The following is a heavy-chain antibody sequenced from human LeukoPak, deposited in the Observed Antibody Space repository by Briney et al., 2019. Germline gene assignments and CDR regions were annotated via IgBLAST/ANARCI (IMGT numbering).Heavy chain of an antibody. CDR2: ISSSSSNI. J-gene: IGHJ4*02. CDR3: ARDVRVDY. V-gene: IGHV3-48*01. Sequence: GGSLRLSCAASGFTFSSYNINWVRQAPGKGLEWVSYISSSSSNIYYADSVKGRFTISRDNAKNSLYLQMNSLRAEDTAVYYCARDVRVDYWGQGTLVTVSS. CDR1: GFTFSSYN.